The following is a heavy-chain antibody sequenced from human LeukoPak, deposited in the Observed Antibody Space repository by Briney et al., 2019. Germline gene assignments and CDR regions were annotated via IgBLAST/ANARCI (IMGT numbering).Heavy chain of an antibody. V-gene: IGHV1-18*01. CDR3: ARGGEYCSSTSCYTFDY. CDR1: GYTFTSYG. J-gene: IGHJ4*02. D-gene: IGHD2-2*01. CDR2: ISAYNGNT. Sequence: ASVKVSCKASGYTFTSYGISRVRQAPGQGLEWMGWISAYNGNTNYAQKLQGRVTMTTDTSTSTAYMELRSLRSDDTAVYYCARGGEYCSSTSCYTFDYWGQGTLVTVSS.